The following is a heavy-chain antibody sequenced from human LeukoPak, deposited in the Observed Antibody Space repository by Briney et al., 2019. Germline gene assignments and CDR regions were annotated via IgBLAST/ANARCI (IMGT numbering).Heavy chain of an antibody. CDR2: IIPIFGTA. J-gene: IGHJ4*02. CDR3: ARGGTHSSSWQCYFDY. CDR1: GGTFSSYA. V-gene: IGHV1-69*05. D-gene: IGHD6-13*01. Sequence: SVKVSCKASGGTFSSYAISWVRQAPGQGLEWMGGIIPIFGTANYAQKFQGRVTITTDESTSTAYMELSSLRSEDTAVYYCARGGTHSSSWQCYFDYWGQGTLVTVSS.